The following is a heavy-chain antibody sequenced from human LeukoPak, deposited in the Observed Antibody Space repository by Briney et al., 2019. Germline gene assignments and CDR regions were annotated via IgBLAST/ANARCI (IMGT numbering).Heavy chain of an antibody. V-gene: IGHV4-61*02. Sequence: SETLSLTCSVSGYSISSGYYWGWIRQPAGKGLEWIGRIYTSGSTSYGPSLKSRVTISLDTSKNQFSLKLSSVTAADTAVYYCAGSFYDSSGYYSPVFDYWGQGTLVTVSS. CDR3: AGSFYDSSGYYSPVFDY. D-gene: IGHD3-22*01. CDR1: GYSISSGYY. CDR2: IYTSGST. J-gene: IGHJ4*02.